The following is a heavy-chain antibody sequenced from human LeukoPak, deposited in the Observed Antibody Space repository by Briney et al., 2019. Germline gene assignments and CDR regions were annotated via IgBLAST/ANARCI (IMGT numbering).Heavy chain of an antibody. CDR3: AKDIRAKYYYGSGSYYYFDY. D-gene: IGHD3-10*01. Sequence: GGSLRLSCAASGSTFSSYGMHWVRQAPGKGLEWVAFIRYDGINKYYADSVKGRFTISRDNSKNTLYLQMNSLRAEDTAVYYCAKDIRAKYYYGSGSYYYFDYWGQGTLVTVSS. V-gene: IGHV3-30*02. CDR2: IRYDGINK. CDR1: GSTFSSYG. J-gene: IGHJ4*02.